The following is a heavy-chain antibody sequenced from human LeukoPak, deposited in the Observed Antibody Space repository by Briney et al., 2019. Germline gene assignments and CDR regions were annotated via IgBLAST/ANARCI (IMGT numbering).Heavy chain of an antibody. Sequence: QPGGSLRLSCAASGFTFSSYDMRWLRQAPGKGLEGVSGISGSGGSTYYADSVKGRFTIPRDNSKNTLYLQMNSLRAEDTAVYYCAKAGCSSTTCYPPKNFDYWGQGTLVTVSS. CDR1: GFTFSSYD. V-gene: IGHV3-23*01. CDR2: ISGSGGST. J-gene: IGHJ4*02. CDR3: AKAGCSSTTCYPPKNFDY. D-gene: IGHD2-2*01.